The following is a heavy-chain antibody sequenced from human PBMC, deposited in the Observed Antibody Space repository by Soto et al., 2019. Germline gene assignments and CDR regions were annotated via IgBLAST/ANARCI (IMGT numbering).Heavy chain of an antibody. D-gene: IGHD1-7*01. CDR1: GYTFTGYY. CDR2: INPNSGGT. CDR3: ARYNWNYGSLLY. J-gene: IGHJ4*02. V-gene: IGHV1-2*02. Sequence: AASVKVSCKASGYTFTGYYMHWVRQAPGQGLEWMGWINPNSGGTNYAQKFQGRVTMTRDTSISTAYMELSRLRSDDTAVYYCARYNWNYGSLLYWGQGTLVTVSS.